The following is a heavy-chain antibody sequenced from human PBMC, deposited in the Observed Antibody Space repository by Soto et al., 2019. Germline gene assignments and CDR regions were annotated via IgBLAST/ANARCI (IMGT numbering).Heavy chain of an antibody. V-gene: IGHV3-33*05. CDR1: GFTFNSNA. CDR3: ARDHDNRSWYGYLDY. CDR2: ISFDGSDT. J-gene: IGHJ4*02. D-gene: IGHD6-13*01. Sequence: PGGSLRLSCAASGFTFNSNAMHRVRQAPGKGLEWVAVISFDGSDTFYGDSVKGRFTISRDNSENTLYLQMNSLRAEDTAVYYCARDHDNRSWYGYLDYWGQGTLVTVSS.